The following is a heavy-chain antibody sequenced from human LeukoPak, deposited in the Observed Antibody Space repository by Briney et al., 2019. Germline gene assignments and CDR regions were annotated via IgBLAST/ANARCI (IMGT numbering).Heavy chain of an antibody. D-gene: IGHD6-6*01. CDR3: AGAARPFDRSNWFDP. CDR2: INHSGST. V-gene: IGHV4-34*01. J-gene: IGHJ5*02. CDR1: GASISSDY. Sequence: PSETLSLTCTVSGASISSDYWSWIRQSPGKGLEWIGEINHSGSTNYNPSLKSRVTISVDTSKNQFSLKLSSVTAADTAVYYCAGAARPFDRSNWFDPWGQGTLVTVSS.